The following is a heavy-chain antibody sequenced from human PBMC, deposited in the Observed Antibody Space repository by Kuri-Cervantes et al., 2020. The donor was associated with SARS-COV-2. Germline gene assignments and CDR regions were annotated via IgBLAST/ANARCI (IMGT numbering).Heavy chain of an antibody. Sequence: GSLRLSCAVYGGSFSGYYWSWIRQSPGKGLVWIGEINHTGSTNYNPSLKSRVTISVGASKNQFSLKLSSVTAADTAVYYCARVGITIFGVGPPMGYWGQGTLVTVSS. CDR3: ARVGITIFGVGPPMGY. J-gene: IGHJ4*02. CDR2: INHTGST. V-gene: IGHV4-34*01. CDR1: GGSFSGYY. D-gene: IGHD3-3*01.